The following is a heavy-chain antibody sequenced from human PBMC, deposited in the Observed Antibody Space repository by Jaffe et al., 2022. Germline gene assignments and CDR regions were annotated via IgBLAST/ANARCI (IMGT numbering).Heavy chain of an antibody. Sequence: QVQLVQSGAEVKKPGASVKVSCKASGYTFTGYYMHWVRQAPGQGLEWMGRINPNSGGTNYAQKFQGRVTMTRDTSISTAYMELSRLRSDDTAVYYCARVHRGGTTDYYYYYMDVWGKGTTVTVSS. CDR3: ARVHRGGTTDYYYYYMDV. CDR1: GYTFTGYY. CDR2: INPNSGGT. V-gene: IGHV1-2*06. D-gene: IGHD1-7*01. J-gene: IGHJ6*03.